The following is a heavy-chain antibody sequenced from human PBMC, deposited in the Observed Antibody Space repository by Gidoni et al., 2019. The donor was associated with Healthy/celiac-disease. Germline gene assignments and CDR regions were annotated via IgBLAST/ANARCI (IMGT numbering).Heavy chain of an antibody. CDR2: ISYDGSNK. D-gene: IGHD5-12*01. V-gene: IGHV3-30*18. J-gene: IGHJ1*01. Sequence: HVQLVETGGGVVRPGRSLRLSCAAPGLTSSRYGMHWVRRAQGKGLEWVAVISYDGSNKYYADSVKGRFTISRDNSKNTLYLQMNSLRAEDTAVYYCAKDRGVATIPYFQHWGQGTLVTVSS. CDR1: GLTSSRYG. CDR3: AKDRGVATIPYFQH.